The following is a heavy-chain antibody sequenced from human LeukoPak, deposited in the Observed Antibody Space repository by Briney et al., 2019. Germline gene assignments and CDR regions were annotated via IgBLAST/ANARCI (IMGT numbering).Heavy chain of an antibody. Sequence: PGGSLRLSCAASGFTFSSYGMHWVRQAPGKGLEWVAVIWYDGSNKYYADSVKGRFTISRDNSKNTLYLQMNRLRAEDTAVFYCARARPDGSGGSWPDAFDIWGQGTMVTVSS. CDR2: IWYDGSNK. D-gene: IGHD2-15*01. CDR1: GFTFSSYG. J-gene: IGHJ3*02. CDR3: ARARPDGSGGSWPDAFDI. V-gene: IGHV3-33*01.